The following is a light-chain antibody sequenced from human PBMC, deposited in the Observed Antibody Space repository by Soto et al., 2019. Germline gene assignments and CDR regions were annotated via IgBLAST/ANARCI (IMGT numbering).Light chain of an antibody. Sequence: QSALTQPPSASGSPGQSVTISCTGTSSDVGGYNYVSWYQQHPGKAPKLMIYEVSKRPSGVPDRFSGSKSGNTASLTVSGHQAEDEADYYCSSYARSNNFVVFGGLTKLTVL. J-gene: IGLJ2*01. CDR3: SSYARSNNFVV. CDR2: EVS. CDR1: SSDVGGYNY. V-gene: IGLV2-8*01.